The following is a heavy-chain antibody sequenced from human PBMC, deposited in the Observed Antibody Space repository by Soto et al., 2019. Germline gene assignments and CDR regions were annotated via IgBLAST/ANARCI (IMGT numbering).Heavy chain of an antibody. V-gene: IGHV3-7*01. J-gene: IGHJ3*02. D-gene: IGHD2-15*01. CDR3: ARDQVHIVVVASTPTNYDAFDI. CDR2: IQQDGGVR. Sequence: GGSLRLSCAASGFTFSDYWMIWFRQAPGKGLEWVANIQQDGGVRNYVDSVKGRFTISRDNADNSLYLQMNSLSAEDTAVYYCARDQVHIVVVASTPTNYDAFDIWGQGTMVTVSS. CDR1: GFTFSDYW.